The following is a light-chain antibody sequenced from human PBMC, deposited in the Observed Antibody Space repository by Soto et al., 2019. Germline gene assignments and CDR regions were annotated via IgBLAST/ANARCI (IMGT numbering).Light chain of an antibody. Sequence: DIQMTQSPSSLSASVGDRVTITCRASQSISSYLNWYQQKPGKAPKLLIYAASSLQSGVPSRFSGSGSGTDFTLTISSLQPEDVATYYCQQSYSTPPYTLGQGTKLEIK. CDR1: QSISSY. V-gene: IGKV1-39*01. CDR2: AAS. J-gene: IGKJ2*01. CDR3: QQSYSTPPYT.